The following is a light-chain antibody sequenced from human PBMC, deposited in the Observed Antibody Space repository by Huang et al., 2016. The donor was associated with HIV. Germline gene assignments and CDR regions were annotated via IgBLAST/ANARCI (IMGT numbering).Light chain of an antibody. CDR2: DTA. V-gene: IGKV3-11*01. CDR3: QQRSNWPLFT. J-gene: IGKJ3*01. Sequence: EIVLTQSPATLSLSPGERATLSCKASQRVSSSVAWYQQKPGQAPRLLIYDTANRATGIPARVSGSESGTDFTLTISSLEPEDFAVYYRQQRSNWPLFTFGPGTKVDIK. CDR1: QRVSSS.